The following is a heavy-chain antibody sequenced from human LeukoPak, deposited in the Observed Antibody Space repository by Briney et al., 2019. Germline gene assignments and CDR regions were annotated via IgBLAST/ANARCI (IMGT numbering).Heavy chain of an antibody. CDR1: GFTVSGNH. V-gene: IGHV3-66*01. J-gene: IGHJ4*02. D-gene: IGHD3-3*01. CDR3: ARDIPTRYDFWSGYPNRRFDY. Sequence: PGGSLRLSCAGSGFTVSGNHMSWVRQAPGKGLEWVSIIHIDGGIYYTDSVKGRFTISRDNSKNTLYLQMNSLRADDTAVYYCARDIPTRYDFWSGYPNRRFDYWGQGTLVTVSS. CDR2: IHIDGGI.